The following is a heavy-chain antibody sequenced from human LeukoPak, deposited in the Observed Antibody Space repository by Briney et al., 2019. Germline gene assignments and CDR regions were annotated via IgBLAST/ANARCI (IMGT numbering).Heavy chain of an antibody. CDR1: GFTFSSYW. D-gene: IGHD6-19*01. CDR3: ARDVLAGTFDY. CDR2: INQDGTER. V-gene: IGHV3-7*01. Sequence: TGGSLRLSCAASGFTFSSYWMNWVRHAPGKGLEWGANINQDGTERYYVDSVRGRFTTSRDNAKNSLYLQMDSLRAEDTAVYYCARDVLAGTFDYWGQGTLVTVSS. J-gene: IGHJ4*02.